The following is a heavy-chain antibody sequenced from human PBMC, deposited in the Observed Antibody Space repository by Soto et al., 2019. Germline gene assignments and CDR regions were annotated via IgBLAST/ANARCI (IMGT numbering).Heavy chain of an antibody. CDR2: ISYDGSNK. Sequence: ESVGGVVQPGRSLRLSCAASGFTFSSYAMHWVRQAPGKGLEWVAVISYDGSNKYYADSVKGRFTISRDNSKNTLYLQMNSLRAEDTAVYYCARDYCSSTSCYTRYYYGMDVWGQGTTVTVSS. CDR1: GFTFSSYA. V-gene: IGHV3-30-3*01. D-gene: IGHD2-2*02. J-gene: IGHJ6*02. CDR3: ARDYCSSTSCYTRYYYGMDV.